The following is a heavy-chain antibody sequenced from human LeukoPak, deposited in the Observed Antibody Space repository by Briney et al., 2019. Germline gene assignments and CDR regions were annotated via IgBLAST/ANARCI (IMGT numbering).Heavy chain of an antibody. J-gene: IGHJ4*02. V-gene: IGHV3-21*01. CDR1: GFTFNSCA. CDR3: ARVGAAAGKLDY. Sequence: GGSLRLSCAASGFTFNSCAMSWVHQAPGKGLEWVSSIGSSGSYIFYADSVKGRFTISRDNGKNSLYLQMDSLRAEDTAVYYCARVGAAAGKLDYWGQGTLVTVSS. CDR2: IGSSGSYI. D-gene: IGHD6-13*01.